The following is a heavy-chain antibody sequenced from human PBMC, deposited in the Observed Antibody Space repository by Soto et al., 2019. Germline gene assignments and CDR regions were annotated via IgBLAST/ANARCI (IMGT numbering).Heavy chain of an antibody. CDR3: ARDYYKYYDSSGYYRSPAY. CDR2: ISYDGSDK. Sequence: GRPLRLSCAASGCTFSTYSMNHVRQAQGKGLEWVALISYDGSDKDYADSVKGRFTISRDNSRNTLFLQMNSLRAEDTAVYYCARDYYKYYDSSGYYRSPAYWGQGTLVTVSS. CDR1: GCTFSTYS. J-gene: IGHJ4*02. V-gene: IGHV3-30*03. D-gene: IGHD3-22*01.